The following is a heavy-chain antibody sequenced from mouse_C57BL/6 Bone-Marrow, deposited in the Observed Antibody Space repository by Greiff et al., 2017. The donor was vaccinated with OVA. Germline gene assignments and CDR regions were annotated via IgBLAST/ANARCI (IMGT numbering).Heavy chain of an antibody. CDR1: GYTFTSYW. V-gene: IGHV1-55*01. CDR3: ARERKNYYGSSYAY. Sequence: QVQLQQPGAELVKPGASVKMSCKASGYTFTSYWITWVKQRPGQGLEWIGDIYPRSGNTYYNEKFKGKATLTADKSSSTAYMELRSLTSEDSAVYFCARERKNYYGSSYAYWGQGTTLTVSS. D-gene: IGHD1-1*01. J-gene: IGHJ2*01. CDR2: IYPRSGNT.